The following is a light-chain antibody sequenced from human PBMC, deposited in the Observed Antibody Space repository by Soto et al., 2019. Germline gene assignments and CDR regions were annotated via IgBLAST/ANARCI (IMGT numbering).Light chain of an antibody. Sequence: QSVLTQPASVSGSPGQSITISCTGTSSDVGGYNYVSWYQQYPGKAPKLMIYDVSNRPSGVSNRFSGSKSGDTASLTISGLQAEDEADYYCSSYTSRSTVEIGGGTKLTVL. CDR2: DVS. CDR3: SSYTSRSTVE. V-gene: IGLV2-14*01. J-gene: IGLJ2*01. CDR1: SSDVGGYNY.